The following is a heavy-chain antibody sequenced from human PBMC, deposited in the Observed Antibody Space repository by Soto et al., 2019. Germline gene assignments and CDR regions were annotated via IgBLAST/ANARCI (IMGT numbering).Heavy chain of an antibody. CDR2: ITYDGSRK. V-gene: IGHV3-30*18. D-gene: IGHD5-12*01. J-gene: IGHJ4*02. Sequence: QVQLVESGGGVVQPGTSLRLSCSASGFTFSNFGMQWVRQAPGKGLEWVSIITYDGSRKHYIDSVKGRFTISRDNSKNRGFLQTNSLRAEDAAVDYCEKDIHADRDTYNYGAHYWSQGNLVTVSS. CDR1: GFTFSNFG. CDR3: EKDIHADRDTYNYGAHY.